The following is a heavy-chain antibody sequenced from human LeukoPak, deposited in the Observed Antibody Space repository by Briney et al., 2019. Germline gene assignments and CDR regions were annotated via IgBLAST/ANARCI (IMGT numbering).Heavy chain of an antibody. CDR1: GFAFSIYD. CDR2: ISGSGGSA. J-gene: IGHJ4*02. D-gene: IGHD1-14*01. V-gene: IGHV3-23*01. CDR3: AKDFRPISPLKFLRQSRTLFYFDY. Sequence: GGSLRLSCAASGFAFSIYDMGWVRQAPGKGLEWVSVISGSGGSAYYADSVKGRFTISRDNSKNTLYLQMNSLRAEDTAVYYCAKDFRPISPLKFLRQSRTLFYFDYWGKGTLVTVSS.